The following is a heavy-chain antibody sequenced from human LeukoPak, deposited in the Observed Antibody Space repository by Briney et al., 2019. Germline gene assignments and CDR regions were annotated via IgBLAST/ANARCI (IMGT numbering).Heavy chain of an antibody. CDR2: IEPDGSDK. CDR3: AKGGSTNGWLFDY. D-gene: IGHD6-19*01. CDR1: GFTFSYFW. J-gene: IGHJ4*02. Sequence: GGSLRLSCAASGFTFSYFWMTWVRQAPGKGLEWVASIEPDGSDKYCVDSVKGRFTISRDNAKNSLYLQMKRLRAEDTAVYYCAKGGSTNGWLFDYWGQGSLVTVSS. V-gene: IGHV3-7*05.